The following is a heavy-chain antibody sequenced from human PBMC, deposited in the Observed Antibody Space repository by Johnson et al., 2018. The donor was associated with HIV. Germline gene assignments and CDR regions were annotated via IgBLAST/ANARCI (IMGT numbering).Heavy chain of an antibody. J-gene: IGHJ3*02. V-gene: IGHV3-30*03. CDR1: GFTFSSYG. CDR3: ARAHYSDSSGHWGTGAFDI. Sequence: QVQLVESGGGVVQPGRSLRVSCAASGFTFSSYGMHWVRQAPGQGLEWVALISYDGSSKYYADSVKGRFTISRDNSKNTLYLQMNSLRAEDTAVYHCARAHYSDSSGHWGTGAFDIWGQGTMVTVSS. CDR2: ISYDGSSK. D-gene: IGHD3-22*01.